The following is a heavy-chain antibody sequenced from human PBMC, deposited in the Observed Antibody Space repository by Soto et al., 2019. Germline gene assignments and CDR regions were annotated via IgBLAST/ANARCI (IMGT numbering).Heavy chain of an antibody. CDR2: VNPIVSMS. D-gene: IGHD3-10*01. V-gene: IGHV1-69*02. CDR1: GDTFNFYS. J-gene: IGHJ4*02. Sequence: QVQLVQSGAEVKRPGSSVKVSCKASGDTFNFYSINWVRQAPGLGLEWMGRVNPIVSMSNYAQKFQGRVTMTADKSTSTADMELSSLRSEDTGIYYCASSYGSGYRAFDYWGQGALVTVSS. CDR3: ASSYGSGYRAFDY.